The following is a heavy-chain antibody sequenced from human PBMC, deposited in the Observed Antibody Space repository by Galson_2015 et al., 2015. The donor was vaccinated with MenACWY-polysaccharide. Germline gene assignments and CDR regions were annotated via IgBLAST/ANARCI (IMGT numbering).Heavy chain of an antibody. CDR3: ARVNSGTFLGGAFDI. J-gene: IGHJ3*02. CDR1: GLTFSRFW. CDR2: IKEDGSER. V-gene: IGHV3-7*01. D-gene: IGHD1-26*01. Sequence: SLRLSCAASGLTFSRFWMTWVRQAPGKGLEWVASIKEDGSERYYVDSVKGRFTISRDNAKESLYLQMNSLRVEDTAVYYCARVNSGTFLGGAFDIWGQGTMVTVSS.